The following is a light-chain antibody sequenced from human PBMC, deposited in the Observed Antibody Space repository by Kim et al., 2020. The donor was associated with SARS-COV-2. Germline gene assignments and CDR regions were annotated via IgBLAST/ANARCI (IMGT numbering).Light chain of an antibody. Sequence: VALGQTVRITCQGDSVRSYYAGWNQQKPGQAPVVVIYGRNNRPSGIPDRFSGSFAGNTASLTITGDQAEDEADYYCHSRDSSGNPSFGTGTKVTVL. CDR1: SVRSYY. V-gene: IGLV3-19*01. CDR3: HSRDSSGNPS. J-gene: IGLJ1*01. CDR2: GRN.